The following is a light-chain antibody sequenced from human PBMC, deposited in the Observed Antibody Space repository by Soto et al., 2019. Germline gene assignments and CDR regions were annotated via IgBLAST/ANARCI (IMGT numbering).Light chain of an antibody. V-gene: IGKV1-39*01. CDR2: AAS. Sequence: DIQMTQSPSTLSASVGDRVTITCRASQSISSYLNWYQQNPGKAPKLLIYAASSLQSGVPSRFSGSGSGTDFTLTISSLQPEDFATYYCQQSYSTPQTFGQGTKVDIK. CDR3: QQSYSTPQT. J-gene: IGKJ1*01. CDR1: QSISSY.